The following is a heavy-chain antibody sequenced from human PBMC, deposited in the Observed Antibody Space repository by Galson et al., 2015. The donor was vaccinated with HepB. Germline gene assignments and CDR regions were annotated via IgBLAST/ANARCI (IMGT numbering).Heavy chain of an antibody. Sequence: SVKVSCKASGGTFSSYAISWVRQAPGQGLEWMGRIIPVLGIANYAQKFQGRVTITADKSTSTAYMELSSLRSEDTAVYYCARYCSSTSCYARWFGPWGQGTLVTVSS. CDR1: GGTFSSYA. J-gene: IGHJ5*02. D-gene: IGHD2-2*01. CDR2: IIPVLGIA. CDR3: ARYCSSTSCYARWFGP. V-gene: IGHV1-69*04.